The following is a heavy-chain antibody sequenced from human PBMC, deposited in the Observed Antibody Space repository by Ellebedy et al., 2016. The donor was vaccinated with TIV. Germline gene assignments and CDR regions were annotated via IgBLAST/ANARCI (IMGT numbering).Heavy chain of an antibody. V-gene: IGHV4-39*07. J-gene: IGHJ5*02. CDR3: ARGEDWFDP. CDR2: IYYSGST. Sequence: SETLSLTXTVSGGSISSSSYYWGWIRQPPGKGLEWIGSIYYSGSTYYNPSLKSRVTISVDTSKNQFSLKLSSVTAEDTAVYYCARGEDWFDPWGQGTLVTVSS. CDR1: GGSISSSSYY.